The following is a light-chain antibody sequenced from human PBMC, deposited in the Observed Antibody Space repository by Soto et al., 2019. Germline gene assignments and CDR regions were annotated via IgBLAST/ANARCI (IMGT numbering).Light chain of an antibody. V-gene: IGLV2-23*02. J-gene: IGLJ1*01. CDR1: SSDFGNYNL. Sequence: TSSDFGNYNLVSWYQQHPGKVPKLILFEVNKRPSGVSGRFSGSKSGNTASLTISGLQAEDEADYYCCSFTSSNTHVFGTGTRSPS. CDR2: EVN. CDR3: CSFTSSNTHV.